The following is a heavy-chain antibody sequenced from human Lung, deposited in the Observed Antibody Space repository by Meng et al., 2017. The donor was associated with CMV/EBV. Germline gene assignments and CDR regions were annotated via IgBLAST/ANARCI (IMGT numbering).Heavy chain of an antibody. CDR1: GFTVSSNY. D-gene: IGHD2-2*01. J-gene: IGHJ6*02. Sequence: ESXKISXAASGFTVSSNYMSWVRQAPGKGLEWVSVIYSGGSTYYADSVKGRFTISRDNSKNTLYLQMNSLRAEDTAVYYCARNNCSSTSCYSLYYYGMDVWGQGPTVTVSS. V-gene: IGHV3-53*01. CDR2: IYSGGST. CDR3: ARNNCSSTSCYSLYYYGMDV.